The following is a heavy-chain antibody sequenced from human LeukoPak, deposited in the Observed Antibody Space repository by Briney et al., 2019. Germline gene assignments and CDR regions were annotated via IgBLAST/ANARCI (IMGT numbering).Heavy chain of an antibody. J-gene: IGHJ4*02. V-gene: IGHV3-30*04. CDR3: ARARLYDSSGYYSH. D-gene: IGHD3-22*01. Sequence: PGGSLRLSCAASGFTFSSYAMHWVRQAPGKGLEWVAVISYDGSNKYYADSVRGRFTISRDNSKNTLYLQMNSLRAEDTAVYYCARARLYDSSGYYSHWGQGTLVTVSS. CDR2: ISYDGSNK. CDR1: GFTFSSYA.